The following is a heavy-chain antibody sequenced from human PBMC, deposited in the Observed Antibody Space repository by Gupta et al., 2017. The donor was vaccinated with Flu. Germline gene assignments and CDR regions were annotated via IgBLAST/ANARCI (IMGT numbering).Heavy chain of an antibody. Sequence: EVQLVESGGGLVQPGRSLRLSCAASGFTFLDYAMHWVRQAPGRGLEWVSGISWNSGSIAYADSVKGRFTISRDNARNSLYLQMNSLRPEDTALYYCAKDIETNWNYDDVFDIWGQGTMVTVSS. V-gene: IGHV3-9*01. J-gene: IGHJ3*02. D-gene: IGHD1-7*01. CDR1: GFTFLDYA. CDR2: ISWNSGSI. CDR3: AKDIETNWNYDDVFDI.